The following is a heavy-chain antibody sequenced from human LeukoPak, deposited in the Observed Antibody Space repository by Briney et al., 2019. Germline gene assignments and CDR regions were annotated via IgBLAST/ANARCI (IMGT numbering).Heavy chain of an antibody. V-gene: IGHV5-51*01. CDR3: ARSPAPNYYDSSGYYLDWYYFDY. J-gene: IGHJ4*02. CDR2: IYPGDSDT. Sequence: GESLKISCKVSGHRFTSYWIGWVRQMPGKGPEWMGIIYPGDSDTRYSPSFQGQVTISADKSISTAYLQWSSLKASDTAMYYCARSPAPNYYDSSGYYLDWYYFDYWGQGTLVTVSS. CDR1: GHRFTSYW. D-gene: IGHD3-22*01.